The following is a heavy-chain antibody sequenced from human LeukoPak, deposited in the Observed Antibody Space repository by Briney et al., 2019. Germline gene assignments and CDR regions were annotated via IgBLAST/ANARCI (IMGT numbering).Heavy chain of an antibody. CDR3: VRLDSSGWYYFDY. Sequence: GESLKISCKGSGYSFTSYWIGWVRQMPGKGLEWMGIIYPADSDTKYSPSFQGQVTISADKSISTAYLRWSSLKTSDTAMYYCVRLDSSGWYYFDYWGQGTLVTVSS. CDR2: IYPADSDT. J-gene: IGHJ4*02. D-gene: IGHD6-19*01. CDR1: GYSFTSYW. V-gene: IGHV5-51*01.